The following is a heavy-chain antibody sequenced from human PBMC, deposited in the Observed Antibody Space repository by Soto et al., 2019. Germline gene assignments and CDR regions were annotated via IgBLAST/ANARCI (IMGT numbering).Heavy chain of an antibody. V-gene: IGHV1-69*13. D-gene: IGHD5-12*01. J-gene: IGHJ4*02. Sequence: SVKVSCKASGGTFSSYAISWVRQAPGQGLEWMGGIIPIFGTANYAQKFQGRVTITADESTSTAYMELSSLRSEDTAVYYCARGDIVATERGYYFDYWGQGTLVTVSS. CDR1: GGTFSSYA. CDR3: ARGDIVATERGYYFDY. CDR2: IIPIFGTA.